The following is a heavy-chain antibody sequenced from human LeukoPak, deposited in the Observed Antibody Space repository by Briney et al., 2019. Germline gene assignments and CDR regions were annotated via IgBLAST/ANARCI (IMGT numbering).Heavy chain of an antibody. V-gene: IGHV6-1*01. CDR2: IYYRSKWYS. J-gene: IGHJ3*02. Sequence: SQPLSLTCAISGDSVSGNRATWNWLRQSPSRGLEWLGRIYYRSKWYSDYAVSVKGRITINPDTSKNQFSLLLNSVTPEDTAVYFCARNSAFDIWGQGTMVTVSS. CDR1: GDSVSGNRAT. CDR3: ARNSAFDI.